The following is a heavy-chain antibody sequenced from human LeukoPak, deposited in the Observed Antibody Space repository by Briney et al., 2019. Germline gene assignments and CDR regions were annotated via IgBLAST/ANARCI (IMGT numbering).Heavy chain of an antibody. J-gene: IGHJ6*04. D-gene: IGHD5/OR15-5a*01. V-gene: IGHV3-53*01. CDR2: IYSGGST. CDR1: GFTVSSNY. CDR3: ARDSVIFRGMDV. Sequence: GGSLRLSCAASGFTVSSNYMSWVRQAPGKGLEWVSVIYSGGSTYYADSVKGRFTISRDNSKNTLYLQMNSLRAEDTAVYYCARDSVIFRGMDVWGKGTTVTVSS.